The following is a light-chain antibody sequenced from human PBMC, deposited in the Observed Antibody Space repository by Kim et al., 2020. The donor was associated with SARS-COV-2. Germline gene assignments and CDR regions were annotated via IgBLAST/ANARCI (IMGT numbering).Light chain of an antibody. CDR1: KVGDKY. J-gene: IGLJ2*01. V-gene: IGLV3-1*01. Sequence: SYELTQPPSVSVSPGQTASITCSGDKVGDKYACWYQQKPGQSPVLVISQDNSRPSRIPERFSGSNSGNTATLTISGTQAMDEADYYCQAWDSSTAVFGGGTQLTVL. CDR2: QDN. CDR3: QAWDSSTAV.